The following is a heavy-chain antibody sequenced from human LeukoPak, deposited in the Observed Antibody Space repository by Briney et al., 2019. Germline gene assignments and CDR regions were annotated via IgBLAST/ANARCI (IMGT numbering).Heavy chain of an antibody. CDR3: ARNRVVGAPNFDY. CDR2: IYYSGRT. J-gene: IGHJ4*02. V-gene: IGHV4-59*01. Sequence: SETLSLTCTVSGGSIRSYYWTWVRQPPGKGLEWLGYIYYSGRTNYNPSLNSRITISLDTFKNQFSLRLTSVTAADSAVYYCARNRVVGAPNFDYWGQGTLVTVFS. CDR1: GGSIRSYY. D-gene: IGHD1-26*01.